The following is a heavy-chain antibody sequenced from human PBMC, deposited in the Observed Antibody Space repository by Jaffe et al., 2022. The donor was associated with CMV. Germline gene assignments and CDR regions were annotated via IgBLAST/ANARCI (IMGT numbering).Heavy chain of an antibody. J-gene: IGHJ4*02. Sequence: EVQLVQSGAEVKKPGESLRISCKGSGYSFTSYWISWVRQMPGKGLEWMGRIDPSDSYTNYSPSFQGHVTISADKSISTAYLQWSSLKASDTAMYYCARQLELGYCSGGSCYSAGYWGQGTLVTVSS. CDR1: GYSFTSYW. CDR3: ARQLELGYCSGGSCYSAGY. CDR2: IDPSDSYT. V-gene: IGHV5-10-1*03. D-gene: IGHD2-15*01.